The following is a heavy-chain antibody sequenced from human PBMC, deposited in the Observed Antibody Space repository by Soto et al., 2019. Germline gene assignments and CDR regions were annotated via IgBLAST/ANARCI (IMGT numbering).Heavy chain of an antibody. Sequence: GESLKISCRTSGYRFTSYWIAWVRQMPGKGLEWMGIIFPSDSDTRYSPSFQGQVTISADRSTSTVFLQWASLKASDTAVYFCARKDKSGYFNWFDPWGQGTRVTV. J-gene: IGHJ5*02. CDR1: GYRFTSYW. CDR2: IFPSDSDT. V-gene: IGHV5-51*01. D-gene: IGHD3-22*01. CDR3: ARKDKSGYFNWFDP.